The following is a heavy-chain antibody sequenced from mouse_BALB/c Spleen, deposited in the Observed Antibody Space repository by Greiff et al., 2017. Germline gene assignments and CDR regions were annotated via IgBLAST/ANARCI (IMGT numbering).Heavy chain of an antibody. Sequence: EVMLVESGGGLVKPGGSLKLSCAASGFAFSSYDMSWVRQTPEKRLEWVAYISSGGGSTYYPDTVKGRFTISRDNAKNTLYLQMSSLKSEDTAMYYCARGTGDYWGQGTTLTVSS. CDR1: GFAFSSYD. D-gene: IGHD3-3*01. V-gene: IGHV5-12-1*01. J-gene: IGHJ2*01. CDR3: ARGTGDY. CDR2: ISSGGGST.